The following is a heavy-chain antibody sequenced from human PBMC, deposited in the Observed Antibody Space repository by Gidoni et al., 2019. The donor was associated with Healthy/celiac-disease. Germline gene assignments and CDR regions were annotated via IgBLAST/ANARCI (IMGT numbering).Heavy chain of an antibody. CDR2: ISYDGSNK. J-gene: IGHJ4*02. D-gene: IGHD6-19*01. Sequence: QVQLVESGGGVVQPGRSLRLSCAASGFTFSSYGMHWVRQAPGKGLEWVAVISYDGSNKYYADSVKGRFTISRDNSKNTLYLQMNSLRAEDTAVYYCAKDRIAVAGLLNYWGQGTLVTVSS. V-gene: IGHV3-30*18. CDR3: AKDRIAVAGLLNY. CDR1: GFTFSSYG.